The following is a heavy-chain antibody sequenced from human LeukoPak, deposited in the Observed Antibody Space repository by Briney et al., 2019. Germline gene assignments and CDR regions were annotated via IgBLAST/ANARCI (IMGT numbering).Heavy chain of an antibody. CDR3: AKGFLDDSTPRYYFAMVV. Sequence: GVSLRLSCAASGFTFSNYVMSWVRQAPGKGREWVSYIRGSFSGANYADSVKGRFTISRDNSENTLYLQMSSLRAEDTAIYYCAKGFLDDSTPRYYFAMVVWGQGTTVTVSS. V-gene: IGHV3-23*01. CDR2: IRGSFSGA. CDR1: GFTFSNYV. D-gene: IGHD3/OR15-3a*01. J-gene: IGHJ6*02.